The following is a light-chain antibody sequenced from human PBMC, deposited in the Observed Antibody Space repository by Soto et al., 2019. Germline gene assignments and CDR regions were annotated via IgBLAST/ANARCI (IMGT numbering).Light chain of an antibody. CDR2: DAS. V-gene: IGKV1-13*01. CDR1: EGAPSA. J-gene: IGKJ5*01. Sequence: AIQLTQSPSSLSPSVEDKATITCPASEGAPSALASYQQRPGNSPKLLIYDASSLQSGVPSRFSGTGSGTDFPLTISSLQPEDFATYYCQHFNDSPITFGQGTRLEIK. CDR3: QHFNDSPIT.